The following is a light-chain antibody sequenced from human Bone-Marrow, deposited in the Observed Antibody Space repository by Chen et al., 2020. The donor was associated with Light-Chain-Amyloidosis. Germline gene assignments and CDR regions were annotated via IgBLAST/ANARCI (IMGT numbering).Light chain of an antibody. Sequence: DIVMTQSPDSLAVSLGERAIINCKSSQSLLYSSNNKNYLAWYQQKPGQSPKLLYYWASTRESWVPDRFSGSGSGTDFTLTISSLQAEDVAVYYCQQYYSTPPTFGQGTKVEIK. CDR3: QQYYSTPPT. V-gene: IGKV4-1*01. CDR2: WAS. CDR1: QSLLYSSNNKNY. J-gene: IGKJ1*01.